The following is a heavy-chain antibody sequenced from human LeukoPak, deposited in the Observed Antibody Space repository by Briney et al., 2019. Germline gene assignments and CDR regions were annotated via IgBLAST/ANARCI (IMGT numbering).Heavy chain of an antibody. D-gene: IGHD6-19*01. Sequence: ASETVSYKPSVYTFTSYDINWVRQATGQGLEGMGWSNPNSGNTVYAHKFQGRVTMTRNTSISTAYMELSSLRSDDTAVYYCARVWREWLANYWGQGTLVTVSS. CDR1: VYTFTSYD. V-gene: IGHV1-8*01. CDR2: SNPNSGNT. CDR3: ARVWREWLANY. J-gene: IGHJ4*02.